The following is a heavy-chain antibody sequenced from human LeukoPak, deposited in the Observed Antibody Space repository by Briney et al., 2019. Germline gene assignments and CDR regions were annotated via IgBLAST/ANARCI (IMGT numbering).Heavy chain of an antibody. V-gene: IGHV3-33*01. J-gene: IGHJ4*02. CDR2: IWYDGSNK. D-gene: IGHD3-3*01. Sequence: GRSLRLSCAASGFTFSSYGMHWVRQAPGKGLEWVAVIWYDGSNKYYADSVKGRFTISRDNSKNTLYLQMNSLRAEDTAVYYCARGPDDFWSGYYPLHYWGQGTLVTVSS. CDR3: ARGPDDFWSGYYPLHY. CDR1: GFTFSSYG.